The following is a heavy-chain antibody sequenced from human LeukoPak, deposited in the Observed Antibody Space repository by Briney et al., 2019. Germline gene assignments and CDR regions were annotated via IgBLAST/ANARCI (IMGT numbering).Heavy chain of an antibody. CDR3: ARMKQSITIFGVALNWFDP. CDR2: IYYSGST. V-gene: IGHV4-59*08. CDR1: GGSISSYY. J-gene: IGHJ5*02. Sequence: SETLSLTCTVSGGSISSYYWSWIRQPPGKGLEGIGYIYYSGSTNYNPSLKSRVTISVDTSKNQFSLKLSSVTAADTAVYYCARMKQSITIFGVALNWFDPWGQGTLVTVSS. D-gene: IGHD3-3*01.